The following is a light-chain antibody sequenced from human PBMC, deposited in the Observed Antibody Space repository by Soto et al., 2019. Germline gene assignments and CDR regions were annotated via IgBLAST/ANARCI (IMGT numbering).Light chain of an antibody. J-gene: IGKJ1*01. CDR1: QSIRSR. Sequence: DIQMPQSPSTLSASVGGRVTFTCRASQSIRSRLAWYQQKPGKAPSLLISGASTLESGVPSRFSGSGSGTEFTLTISSLQPDDFATYYCQHYNSYSEAFGQGTKVDIK. V-gene: IGKV1-5*01. CDR2: GAS. CDR3: QHYNSYSEA.